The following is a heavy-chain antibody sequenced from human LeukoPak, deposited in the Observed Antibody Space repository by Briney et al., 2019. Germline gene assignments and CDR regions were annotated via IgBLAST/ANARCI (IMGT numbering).Heavy chain of an antibody. D-gene: IGHD6-13*01. CDR1: GFTFNTFW. CDR2: INQDGSEK. V-gene: IGHV3-7*03. J-gene: IGHJ4*02. CDR3: ARPEGSISWHSYY. Sequence: GGSLRLSCAASGFTFNTFWMSWVRQAPGKGLEWVANINQDGSEKYYVDSVKGRFTISRDNAKNSLYLQMNSLRAEDTAVYYCARPEGSISWHSYYWGQGTLVTVSS.